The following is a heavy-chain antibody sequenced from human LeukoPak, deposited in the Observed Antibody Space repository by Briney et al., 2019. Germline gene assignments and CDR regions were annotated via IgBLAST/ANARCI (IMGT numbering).Heavy chain of an antibody. CDR1: GFTFSSYS. CDR3: ARGDRDLYCSSTSCYPVL. CDR2: ISSSSSYI. J-gene: IGHJ4*02. V-gene: IGHV3-21*01. D-gene: IGHD2-2*01. Sequence: GGSLRLSCEASGFTFSSYSMNWVRQAPGKGLEWVSSISSSSSYIYYADSVKGRFTISRDNAKNSLYLQMNSLRAEDTAVYYCARGDRDLYCSSTSCYPVLGGQGTLVTVSS.